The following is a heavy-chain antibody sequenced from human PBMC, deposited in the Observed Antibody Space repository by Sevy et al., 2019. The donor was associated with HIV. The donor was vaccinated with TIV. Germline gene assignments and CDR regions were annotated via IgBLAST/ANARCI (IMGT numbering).Heavy chain of an antibody. CDR3: APTKGGRYCSGGSCYPGYYYYGMDV. D-gene: IGHD2-15*01. CDR1: GYTLTELS. CDR2: FDPEDGET. Sequence: ASVKVSCKVSGYTLTELSMHWVRQAPGKGLEWMGGFDPEDGETIYAQKFQGRVTMTEDTSTDTAYMELSSLRSEDTAVYYCAPTKGGRYCSGGSCYPGYYYYGMDVWGHGTTVTVSS. V-gene: IGHV1-24*01. J-gene: IGHJ6*02.